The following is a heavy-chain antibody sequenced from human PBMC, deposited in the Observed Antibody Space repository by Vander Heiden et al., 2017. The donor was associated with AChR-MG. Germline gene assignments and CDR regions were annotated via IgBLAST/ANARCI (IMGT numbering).Heavy chain of an antibody. CDR3: AKVRIFGVVNGLGYFDY. D-gene: IGHD3-3*01. J-gene: IGHJ4*02. V-gene: IGHV3-30*18. Sequence: QVQLVESGGGVVQPGRSLRLSCAASGFTFSSYGMHWVRQAPGKGLEWVAVISYDGSNKYYADSVKGRFTISRDNSKNTLYLQMNSLRAEDTAVYYCAKVRIFGVVNGLGYFDYWGQGTLVTVSS. CDR1: GFTFSSYG. CDR2: ISYDGSNK.